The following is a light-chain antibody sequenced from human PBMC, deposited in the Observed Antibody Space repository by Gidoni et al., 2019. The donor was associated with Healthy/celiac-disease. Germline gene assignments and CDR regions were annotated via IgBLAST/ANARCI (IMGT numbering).Light chain of an antibody. CDR3: QAWDSSTVHVV. J-gene: IGLJ2*01. Sequence: SYELTQPPSVSVSPGQTASITCPGDKLGDKYACWYQQKPGQSPVLVIYQHTKRPSGIPERFSGSNSGNTATLTISGTQAMDEADYYCQAWDSSTVHVVFGGGTRLTVL. CDR1: KLGDKY. CDR2: QHT. V-gene: IGLV3-1*01.